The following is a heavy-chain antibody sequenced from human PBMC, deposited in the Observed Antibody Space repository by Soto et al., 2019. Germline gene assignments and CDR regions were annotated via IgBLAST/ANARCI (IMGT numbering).Heavy chain of an antibody. D-gene: IGHD5-12*01. J-gene: IGHJ4*02. V-gene: IGHV4-59*08. CDR1: GGSISSYY. CDR3: ASYSGYDYYSYYYFDY. Sequence: SETLSLTCTVSGGSISSYYWSWIRQPPGKGLEWIGYIYYSGSTNYNPSLKSRVTISVDTSKNQFSLKLSSVTAADTAVYYCASYSGYDYYSYYYFDYWGQGTLVTVSS. CDR2: IYYSGST.